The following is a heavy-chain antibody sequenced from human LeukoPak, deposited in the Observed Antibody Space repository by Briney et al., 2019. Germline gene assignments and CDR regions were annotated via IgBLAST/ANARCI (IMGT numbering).Heavy chain of an antibody. CDR3: ARDGIRNWFDP. Sequence: SQTLSLTCTVSGGSISSGGYYWSWIRQHPGKGLEWIGYIYYSGSTYYNPSLKSRVTISVDMSKNQFSLKLSSVTAADTAVYYCARDGIRNWFDPWGQGTLVTVSS. D-gene: IGHD1-1*01. CDR1: GGSISSGGYY. V-gene: IGHV4-31*03. CDR2: IYYSGST. J-gene: IGHJ5*02.